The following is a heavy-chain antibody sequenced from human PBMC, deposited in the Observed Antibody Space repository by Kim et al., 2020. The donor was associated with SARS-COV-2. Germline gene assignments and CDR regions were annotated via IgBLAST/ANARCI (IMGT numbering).Heavy chain of an antibody. Sequence: AESVKSRFTISRDNAKNTLYLQMNSLTDEDTAMYYCARETAVTGEYYFDFWGQGSLVTVSS. V-gene: IGHV3-74*01. CDR3: ARETAVTGEYYFDF. J-gene: IGHJ4*02. D-gene: IGHD6-19*01.